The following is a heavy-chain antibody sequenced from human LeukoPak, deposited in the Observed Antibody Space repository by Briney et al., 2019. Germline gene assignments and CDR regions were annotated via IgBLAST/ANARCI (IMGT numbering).Heavy chain of an antibody. CDR3: ARDRPYCSGGSCLYYFDY. D-gene: IGHD2-15*01. CDR1: GGTFSSYA. V-gene: IGHV1-69*01. CDR2: IIPIFGTA. J-gene: IGHJ4*02. Sequence: SVKVSCKASGGTFSSYAISWVRQAPGQGLEWMGGIIPIFGTANYAQKFQGRATITADESTSTAYMELSSLRSEDTAVYYCARDRPYCSGGSCLYYFDYWGQGTLVTVSS.